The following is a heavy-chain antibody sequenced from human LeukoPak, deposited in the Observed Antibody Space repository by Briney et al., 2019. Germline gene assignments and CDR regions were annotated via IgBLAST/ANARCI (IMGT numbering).Heavy chain of an antibody. CDR3: AREFGEKEFWFDP. V-gene: IGHV1-18*04. Sequence: GASVKVSCKASGYTFTGYYMHWVRQAPGQGLEWMGWISAYNGNTNYAQKLQGRVTMTTDTSTSTAYMELRSLRSDDTAVYYCAREFGEKEFWFDPWGQGTLVTVSS. D-gene: IGHD3-10*01. CDR2: ISAYNGNT. J-gene: IGHJ5*02. CDR1: GYTFTGYY.